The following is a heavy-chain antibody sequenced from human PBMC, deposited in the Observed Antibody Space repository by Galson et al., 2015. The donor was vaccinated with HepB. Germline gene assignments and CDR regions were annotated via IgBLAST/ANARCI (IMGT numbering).Heavy chain of an antibody. CDR2: INPSSGST. V-gene: IGHV1-8*01. CDR3: ARVDGHIDF. CDR1: GYTFTNDD. Sequence: SVKLSCKASGYTFTNDDINWVRQAAGQGLEWMGWINPSSGSTGFAQKFQGRVTLTRDASISTASMEMSSPISEDTAVYYCARVDGHIDFWGQGTLVTISS. D-gene: IGHD5-12*01. J-gene: IGHJ1*01.